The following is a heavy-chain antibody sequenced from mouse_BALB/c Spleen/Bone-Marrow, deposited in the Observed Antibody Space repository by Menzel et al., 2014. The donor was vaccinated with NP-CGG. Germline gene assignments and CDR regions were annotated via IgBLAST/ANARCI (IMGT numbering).Heavy chain of an antibody. CDR1: GFDFSRYW. Sequence: DVMLVESGGGLVQPGGSLKLSCAASGFDFSRYWMSWVRQAPGKGLEWIGEINPDSSTINYTPSLKDKFIISRDNAKNTLYPQMSKVRSEDTALYYCARLGYYGYFDYWGQSTSLTVSS. V-gene: IGHV4-1*02. J-gene: IGHJ2*02. CDR2: INPDSSTI. CDR3: ARLGYYGYFDY. D-gene: IGHD2-3*01.